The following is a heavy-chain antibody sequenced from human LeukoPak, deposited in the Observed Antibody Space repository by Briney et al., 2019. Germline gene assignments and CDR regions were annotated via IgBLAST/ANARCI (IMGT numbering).Heavy chain of an antibody. CDR1: GFTFSSYW. CDR3: ARDDGPSGYPHHYYYYYYMDV. Sequence: PGGSLRLSCAASGFTFSSYWMHWVRQAPGKGLVWVSRINTDGSSTSYADSVKGRFTISRDNAKNTLYLQMNSLRAEDTAVYYCARDDGPSGYPHHYYYYYYMDVWGKGTTVTVSS. CDR2: INTDGSST. J-gene: IGHJ6*03. V-gene: IGHV3-74*01. D-gene: IGHD3-22*01.